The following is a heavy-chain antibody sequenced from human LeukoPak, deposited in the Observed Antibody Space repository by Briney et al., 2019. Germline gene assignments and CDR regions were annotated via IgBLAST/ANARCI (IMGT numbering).Heavy chain of an antibody. CDR3: ARGFRGDNFDY. J-gene: IGHJ4*02. D-gene: IGHD7-27*01. CDR2: MYHSGST. Sequence: PSETLSLTRSVSGYSLSSAYYWGWIRQPPGKGLEWIGTMYHSGSTNYNPSLKSRVTISVDTSKNQFSLKLSSVTAADTAVYFCARGFRGDNFDYWGQGTLVTVSS. CDR1: GYSLSSAYY. V-gene: IGHV4-38-2*02.